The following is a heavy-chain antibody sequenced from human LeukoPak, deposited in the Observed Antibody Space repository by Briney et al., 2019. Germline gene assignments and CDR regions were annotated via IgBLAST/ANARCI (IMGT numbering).Heavy chain of an antibody. J-gene: IGHJ4*02. D-gene: IGHD4-17*01. CDR3: ARNRGDPSYFDY. V-gene: IGHV3-11*06. CDR1: GFSFGDYY. CDR2: ISTDSGYT. Sequence: GGSLRLSCAASGFSFGDYYMSWIRQVPGKGLEWVSYISTDSGYTNYADSVKGRFTISRNNPKNSLYLQMNSLRAEDTAVYYCARNRGDPSYFDYWGQGTLVTVSS.